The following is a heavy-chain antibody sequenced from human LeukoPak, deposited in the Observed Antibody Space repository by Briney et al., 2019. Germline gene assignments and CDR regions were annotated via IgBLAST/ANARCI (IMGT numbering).Heavy chain of an antibody. D-gene: IGHD1-26*01. Sequence: GASVKVSCKASGGTFSSYANSWVRQAPGQGLEWMGGIIPIFGTANYAQKFQGRVTITADESTSTAYMELSSLRSEDTAVYYCARDSRGSYLGRDYWGQGTLVTVSS. J-gene: IGHJ4*02. V-gene: IGHV1-69*13. CDR3: ARDSRGSYLGRDY. CDR2: IIPIFGTA. CDR1: GGTFSSYA.